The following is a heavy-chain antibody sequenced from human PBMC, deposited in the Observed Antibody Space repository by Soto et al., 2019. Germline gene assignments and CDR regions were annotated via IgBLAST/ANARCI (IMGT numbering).Heavy chain of an antibody. Sequence: QITLKESGPTLVRPTQPLTLTCAFSGFSLSTSGVGVGWIRQPPGKALEWLAVIYWDDSKHYSPSLRSRLTTTKATSKNQVVLTMTNMDPMDTGTYYCAHKGPEDWPLDYWGQGTLVTVSS. V-gene: IGHV2-5*02. CDR1: GFSLSTSGVG. CDR2: IYWDDSK. D-gene: IGHD3-9*01. CDR3: AHKGPEDWPLDY. J-gene: IGHJ4*02.